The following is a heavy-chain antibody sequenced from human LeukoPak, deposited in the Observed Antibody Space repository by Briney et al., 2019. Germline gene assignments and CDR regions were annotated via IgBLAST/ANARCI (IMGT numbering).Heavy chain of an antibody. CDR1: GGSFSGYY. Sequence: SETLSLTCAVYGGSFSGYYWSWIRQPPGKGLEWIGEINHSGSTNYNPSLKSRVTISVDTSKNQFSLKLSSVTAADTAVYYCARGTGPALMVYAIVWFDPWGQGTLVTVSS. CDR2: INHSGST. J-gene: IGHJ5*02. D-gene: IGHD2-8*01. CDR3: ARGTGPALMVYAIVWFDP. V-gene: IGHV4-34*01.